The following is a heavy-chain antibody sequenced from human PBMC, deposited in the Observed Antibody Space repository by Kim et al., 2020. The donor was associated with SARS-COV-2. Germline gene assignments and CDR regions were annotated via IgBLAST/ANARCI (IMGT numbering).Heavy chain of an antibody. CDR1: GYTFTSYA. V-gene: IGHV1-3*01. D-gene: IGHD5-12*01. Sequence: ASVKVSCKASGYTFTSYAMHWVRQAPGQRLEWMGWINAGNGNTKYSQKFQGRVTITRDTSASTAYMELSSLRSEDTAVYYCAREVATIPPTGAFDIWGQGTMVTVSS. J-gene: IGHJ3*02. CDR3: AREVATIPPTGAFDI. CDR2: INAGNGNT.